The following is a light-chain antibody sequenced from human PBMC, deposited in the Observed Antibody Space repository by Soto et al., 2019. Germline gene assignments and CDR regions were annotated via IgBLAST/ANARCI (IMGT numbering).Light chain of an antibody. Sequence: QSALTQPPSVSAAPGQTVAISCSGSSSNIGNSFVSWYQQLPGTAPTLLVYDNNKRPSGIPDRFSGSKSGTSATLGITGLQTGDEADYYCGTWDSSLSAVVFGGGTKLTVL. J-gene: IGLJ2*01. CDR3: GTWDSSLSAVV. CDR1: SSNIGNSF. CDR2: DNN. V-gene: IGLV1-51*01.